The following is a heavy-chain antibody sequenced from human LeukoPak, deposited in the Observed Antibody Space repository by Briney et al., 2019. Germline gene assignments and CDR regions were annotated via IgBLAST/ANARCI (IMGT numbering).Heavy chain of an antibody. V-gene: IGHV1-3*01. D-gene: IGHD6-13*01. CDR3: ARDGIAADTNAFDI. J-gene: IGHJ3*02. CDR2: INAGNGNT. Sequence: ASVKVSCKASGYTFTSYAMHWVRQAPGQRLEWMGWINAGNGNTKYSQKFQGRVTITRDTSASTAYMELTSLRSDDTAVYYCARDGIAADTNAFDIWGQGTMVTVSS. CDR1: GYTFTSYA.